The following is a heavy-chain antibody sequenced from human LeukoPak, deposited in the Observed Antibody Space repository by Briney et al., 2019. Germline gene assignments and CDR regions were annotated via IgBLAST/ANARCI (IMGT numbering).Heavy chain of an antibody. CDR2: MNPNSGNT. CDR1: GYTFSSYD. CDR3: ARGILPEYYYGSGSFDY. J-gene: IGHJ4*02. Sequence: ASVKVSCKASGYTFSSYDINWVRQAPGQGLEWMGWMNPNSGNTGYAQKFQGRVTMTRNTSISTAYMELSSLRSEDTAVYYCARGILPEYYYGSGSFDYWGQGTLVTVSS. D-gene: IGHD3-10*01. V-gene: IGHV1-8*01.